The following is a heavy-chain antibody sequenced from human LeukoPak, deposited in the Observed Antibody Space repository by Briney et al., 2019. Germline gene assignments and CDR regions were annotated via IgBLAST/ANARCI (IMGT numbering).Heavy chain of an antibody. CDR2: VNSDGSCT. D-gene: IGHD3-9*01. Sequence: GGSLRLSCAASGFTFSTYWMHWVRQAPGKGLVCVSRVNSDGSCTTHADSVKGRFTISRDNAKDTLYLQMNSLRAEVTAVYYCAREGVPDILTGYQPNYFDYWGRGTLVTVSS. V-gene: IGHV3-74*01. CDR1: GFTFSTYW. CDR3: AREGVPDILTGYQPNYFDY. J-gene: IGHJ4*02.